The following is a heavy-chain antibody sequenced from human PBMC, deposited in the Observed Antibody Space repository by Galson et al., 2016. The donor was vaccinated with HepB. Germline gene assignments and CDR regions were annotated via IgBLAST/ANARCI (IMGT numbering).Heavy chain of an antibody. J-gene: IGHJ6*02. D-gene: IGHD2-2*01. CDR2: IRSKAYGGTT. CDR1: GFTFGDYA. V-gene: IGHV3-49*03. CDR3: TRYCSSTSCYWFGYYYYYGMDV. Sequence: SLRLSCAASGFTFGDYAMSWFRQAPGKGLEWVGFIRSKAYGGTTEYAASVKGRFTISRDDSKSIAYLQMNSPKTEDTAVYYCTRYCSSTSCYWFGYYYYYGMDVWGQGTTVTVSS.